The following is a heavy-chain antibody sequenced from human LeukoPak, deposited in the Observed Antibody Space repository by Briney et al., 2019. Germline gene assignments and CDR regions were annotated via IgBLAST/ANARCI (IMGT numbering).Heavy chain of an antibody. V-gene: IGHV3-33*01. J-gene: IGHJ4*02. CDR3: TRYNNDHFDY. D-gene: IGHD1-14*01. CDR2: IAYDGSRA. Sequence: PGRSLSLSCAGSGFPFGGYGMHWFRQPPGKGLEGVAVIAYDGSRAFYADSVKGRFTISRDNSKNTMSVQMDDLRTEDTAVYYCTRYNNDHFDYWGQGTLVTVSS. CDR1: GFPFGGYG.